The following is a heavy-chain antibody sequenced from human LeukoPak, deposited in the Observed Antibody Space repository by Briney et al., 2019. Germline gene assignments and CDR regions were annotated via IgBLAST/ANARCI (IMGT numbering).Heavy chain of an antibody. CDR2: INHSGST. CDR1: GGSFSGYY. D-gene: IGHD3-10*01. J-gene: IGHJ4*02. Sequence: SETLSLTCGVYGGSFSGYYWRWIRQPPGKGLEWIGEINHSGSTNYKPSLKSRVTISVDTSNNQFSLSVSSVTAADTAVYYCTRVSYYGTQPPDWGQGTLVTVSS. CDR3: TRVSYYGTQPPD. V-gene: IGHV4-34*01.